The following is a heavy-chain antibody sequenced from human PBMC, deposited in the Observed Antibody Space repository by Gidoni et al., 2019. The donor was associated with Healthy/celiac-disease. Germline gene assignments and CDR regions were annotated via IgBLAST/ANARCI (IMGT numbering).Heavy chain of an antibody. Sequence: QVQLVQSGAEVKKPGASVKVSCKASGYTFTGYYMHWVRQAPGQGFEWMGWINPNSGGTNYAQKFQGRVTMTRDTSISTAYMERSRLRSDDTAVYYCARGPYSSGWPYYYGMDVWGQGTTVTVSS. CDR3: ARGPYSSGWPYYYGMDV. CDR1: GYTFTGYY. CDR2: INPNSGGT. D-gene: IGHD6-19*01. J-gene: IGHJ6*02. V-gene: IGHV1-2*02.